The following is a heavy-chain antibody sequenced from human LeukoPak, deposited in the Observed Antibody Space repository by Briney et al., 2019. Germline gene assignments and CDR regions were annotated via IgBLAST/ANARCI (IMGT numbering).Heavy chain of an antibody. CDR1: GFTFSSSA. D-gene: IGHD5-12*01. CDR3: ARESGYSGSFDY. CDR2: ISCDGRNK. V-gene: IGHV3-30*04. Sequence: GGSLRLSCAASGFTFSSSAMHWVRQAPGKGLEWVAVISCDGRNKYYADSVKGRFTISRDNSKNTLSLQMNSLRAEDTAVYSCARESGYSGSFDYWGQGTLVTVSS. J-gene: IGHJ4*02.